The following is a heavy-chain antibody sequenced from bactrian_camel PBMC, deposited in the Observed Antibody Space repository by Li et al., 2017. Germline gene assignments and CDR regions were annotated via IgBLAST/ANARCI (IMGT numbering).Heavy chain of an antibody. CDR1: GDEFSSYS. V-gene: IGHV3S1*01. CDR3: AEDSVGWVLGNR. D-gene: IGHD5*01. CDR2: VYRSSGRT. J-gene: IGHJ4*01. Sequence: HVQLVESGGGSVQAGGSLRLSCAVRGDEFSSYSIGWFRQAPGKERQGVAAVYRSSGRTYYADSVKGRFTISRDNAKNTLFLQMDNLRTEDSGVYYCAEDSVGWVLGNRWGQGTQVTVS.